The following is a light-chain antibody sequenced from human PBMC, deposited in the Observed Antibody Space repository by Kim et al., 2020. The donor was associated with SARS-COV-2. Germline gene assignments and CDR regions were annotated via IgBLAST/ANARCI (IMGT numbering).Light chain of an antibody. V-gene: IGKV3-20*01. CDR1: QSVGSSL. Sequence: EIVLTQSPGTLSLSPGERATLSCRASQSVGSSLLAWYQQKPGQAPRLLIYEAFKRVAGIPDGFSGSGSGTDFTLTISRPEPEDFAMYYCQQYGSTPYTFGQGTKLEIK. J-gene: IGKJ2*01. CDR3: QQYGSTPYT. CDR2: EAF.